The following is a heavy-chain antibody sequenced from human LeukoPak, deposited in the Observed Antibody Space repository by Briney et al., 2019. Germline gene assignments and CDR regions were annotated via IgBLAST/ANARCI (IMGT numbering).Heavy chain of an antibody. CDR1: GFTFSSYA. V-gene: IGHV3-23*01. D-gene: IGHD6-6*01. Sequence: GGSLRLSCVASGFTFSSYAMSWVRQAPGKGLEWVSAISGSGGSKYYEDSVKGRFTISRDNSKNTLYLQMNSLRVEDTAVYYCAKDREYSSSLGFDYWGQGTLVTVSS. CDR3: AKDREYSSSLGFDY. CDR2: ISGSGGSK. J-gene: IGHJ4*02.